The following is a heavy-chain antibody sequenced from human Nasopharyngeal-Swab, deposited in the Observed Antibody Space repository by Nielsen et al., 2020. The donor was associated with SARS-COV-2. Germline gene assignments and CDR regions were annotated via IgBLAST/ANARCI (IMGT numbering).Heavy chain of an antibody. V-gene: IGHV3-30-3*01. CDR3: ARVWQMGELVGGLAY. D-gene: IGHD1-26*01. CDR2: ISYDGSNE. CDR1: GFTFSSYP. J-gene: IGHJ4*02. Sequence: GASLKISCVASGFTFSSYPMHWVRQAPGKGLEWVAVISYDGSNEHYVDSVKGRFTISRDNSKNTLYLQMNSLRPEDTAVYYCARVWQMGELVGGLAYWGQGTLVTVSS.